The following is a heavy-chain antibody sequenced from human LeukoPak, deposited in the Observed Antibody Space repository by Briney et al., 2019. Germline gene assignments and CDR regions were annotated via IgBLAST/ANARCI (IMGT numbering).Heavy chain of an antibody. Sequence: SETLSLTCGVSGGSISSTNWWSWVRQPPGKGLEWIGEINHSGSTNYNPSLKSRVTISVDTSKNQFSLKLSSVTAADTAVYYCARGVLVGATTGPPRGPWFDPWGQGTLVTVSS. D-gene: IGHD1-26*01. CDR1: GGSISSTNW. V-gene: IGHV4-4*02. CDR3: ARGVLVGATTGPPRGPWFDP. CDR2: INHSGST. J-gene: IGHJ5*02.